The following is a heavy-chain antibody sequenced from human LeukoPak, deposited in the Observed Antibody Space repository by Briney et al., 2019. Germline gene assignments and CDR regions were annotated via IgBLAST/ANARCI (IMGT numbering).Heavy chain of an antibody. CDR1: GDSVSSNSAV. V-gene: IGHV6-1*01. D-gene: IGHD2-15*01. Sequence: SQTVSLTCDISGDSVSSNSAVWIWIRPSPSRDLEGLGRTYYRHKWYNDYAVSVKSRITIKPDTSKNQFSLQLNAATPEDTAVYYCARGGLGGAFDIWGQGTMVTVSS. CDR2: TYYRHKWYN. CDR3: ARGGLGGAFDI. J-gene: IGHJ3*02.